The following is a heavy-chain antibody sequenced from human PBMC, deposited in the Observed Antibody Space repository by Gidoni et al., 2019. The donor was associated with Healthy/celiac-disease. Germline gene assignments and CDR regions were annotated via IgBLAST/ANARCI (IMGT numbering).Heavy chain of an antibody. CDR2: IYYSGGT. D-gene: IGHD6-19*01. V-gene: IGHV4-39*01. CDR1: GGSISSSSYY. CDR3: AGLAVAAALDY. Sequence: QLQLQESGPGLVKPSETLSLTCTVSGGSISSSSYYWGWIRQPPGKGLGWIGSIYYSGGTYYNPSLKSRVTISVETSKKQFTLKLSSVTAADTAVYYCAGLAVAAALDYWGQGTLVTVSS. J-gene: IGHJ4*02.